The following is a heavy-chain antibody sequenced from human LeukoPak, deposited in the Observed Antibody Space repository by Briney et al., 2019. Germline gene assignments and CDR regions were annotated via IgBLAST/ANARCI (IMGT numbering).Heavy chain of an antibody. CDR1: GGSISSYY. D-gene: IGHD3-10*01. CDR3: VRHRGLTDSYYPFDP. Sequence: PSETLSLTCTVSGGSISSYYWSWIRQPPGKGLEWIGYIYYSGSTNYNPSLKSRVTISLDTSWSQFSLDLSSVTAADTALYYCVRHRGLTDSYYPFDPWGQGTLVTVSS. CDR2: IYYSGST. V-gene: IGHV4-59*08. J-gene: IGHJ5*02.